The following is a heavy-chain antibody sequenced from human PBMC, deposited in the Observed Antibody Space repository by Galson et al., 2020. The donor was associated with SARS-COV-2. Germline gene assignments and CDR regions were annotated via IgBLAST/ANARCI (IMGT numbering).Heavy chain of an antibody. J-gene: IGHJ4*02. CDR2: VFASGST. V-gene: IGHV4-61*02. CDR3: AKVTIFGVLTSYYFDS. Sequence: SETLSLTCTVSGDYFNDDRSYWSWIRQPAGKGLEWIGLVFASGSTNYNPSLQSRLTISVDTSKNQFYLKLSSVTAADTAVYYCAKVTIFGVLTSYYFDSWGQGTLVTVSS. CDR1: GDYFNDDRSY. D-gene: IGHD3-3*01.